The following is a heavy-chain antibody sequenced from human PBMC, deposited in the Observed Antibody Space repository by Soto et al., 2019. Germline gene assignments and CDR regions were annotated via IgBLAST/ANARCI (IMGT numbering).Heavy chain of an antibody. V-gene: IGHV3-30-3*01. CDR3: ARDRKLNYGDFAY. CDR2: ISYDASDK. Sequence: PGGSLRLSCAASVFTFSNYAMHFVRQAPGEGLEWVEAISYDASDKYYAESVKGRFTISRDNSEETLCLQMNSLRTDDTDVFYCARDRKLNYGDFAYGGQGTLVTVSS. D-gene: IGHD4-17*01. CDR1: VFTFSNYA. J-gene: IGHJ4*02.